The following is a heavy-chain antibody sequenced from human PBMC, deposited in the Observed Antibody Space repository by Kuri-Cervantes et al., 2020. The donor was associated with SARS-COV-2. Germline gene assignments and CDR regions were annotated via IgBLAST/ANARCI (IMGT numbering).Heavy chain of an antibody. Sequence: GESLKISCAASGFIFSSYSMNWVRQAPGKGLEWVSSISSSSSYISYADSMKGRSTISRDNAKNSLYLQMNSLRAEDTAVYYCARVHSYGPQDYYYYGMDVWGQGTTVTVSS. CDR3: ARVHSYGPQDYYYYGMDV. V-gene: IGHV3-21*01. CDR1: GFIFSSYS. J-gene: IGHJ6*02. CDR2: ISSSSSYI. D-gene: IGHD5-18*01.